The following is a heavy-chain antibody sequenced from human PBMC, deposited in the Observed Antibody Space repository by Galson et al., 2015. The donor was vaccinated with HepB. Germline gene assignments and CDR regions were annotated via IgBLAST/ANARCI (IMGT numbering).Heavy chain of an antibody. CDR1: GFTFDDYA. CDR3: AKDKRNYYYYMDV. J-gene: IGHJ6*03. D-gene: IGHD1-1*01. CDR2: ISWNSGSI. V-gene: IGHV3-9*01. Sequence: SLRLSCAASGFTFDDYAMHWVRQAPGKGLEWVPGISWNSGSIGYADSVKGRFTISRDNAKNSLYLQMNSLRAEDTALYYCAKDKRNYYYYMDVWGKGTTVTVSS.